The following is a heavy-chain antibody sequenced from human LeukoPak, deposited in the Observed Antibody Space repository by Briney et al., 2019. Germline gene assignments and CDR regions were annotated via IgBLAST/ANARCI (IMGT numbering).Heavy chain of an antibody. CDR2: ITSSSSYI. V-gene: IGHV3-21*01. Sequence: PGGSLRLSCAASGFTFSSYTMNWVRQAPGKGLEWVSSITSSSSYIYYADSLKGRFTISRDNAKNSLYLQMNNLRAEDTAVYYCARGPDGSFDYWGQGTLVTVSS. CDR3: ARGPDGSFDY. D-gene: IGHD5-24*01. J-gene: IGHJ4*02. CDR1: GFTFSSYT.